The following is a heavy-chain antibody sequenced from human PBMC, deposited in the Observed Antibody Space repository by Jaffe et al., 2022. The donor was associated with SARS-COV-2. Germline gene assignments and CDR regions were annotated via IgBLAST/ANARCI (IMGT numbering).Heavy chain of an antibody. J-gene: IGHJ6*02. CDR1: GFTFDDYA. V-gene: IGHV3-9*01. CDR3: AKDTDNYRGGNYYYGMDV. Sequence: EVQLVESGGGLVQPGRSLRLSCAASGFTFDDYAMHWVRQAPGKGLEWVSGISWNSGSIGYADSVKGRFTISRDNAKNSLYLQMNSLRAEDTALYYCAKDTDNYRGGNYYYGMDVWGQGTTVTVSS. CDR2: ISWNSGSI. D-gene: IGHD3-10*01.